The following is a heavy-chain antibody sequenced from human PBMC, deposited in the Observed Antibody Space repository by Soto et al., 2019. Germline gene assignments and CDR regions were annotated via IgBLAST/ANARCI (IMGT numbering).Heavy chain of an antibody. V-gene: IGHV3-30*18. CDR2: ISYDGSNK. CDR3: AKDTYYHDSTGYYVFDY. CDR1: GSTFRSYG. J-gene: IGHJ4*02. D-gene: IGHD3-22*01. Sequence: QVQLVESGGGVVQPGRSLRLSCAASGSTFRSYGMHWVRQAPGKGLEWVAAISYDGSNKNYVDSVKGRFTISRGNSENTLYLQMNSLRAEDAAVYYCAKDTYYHDSTGYYVFDYWGQGTLVTVSS.